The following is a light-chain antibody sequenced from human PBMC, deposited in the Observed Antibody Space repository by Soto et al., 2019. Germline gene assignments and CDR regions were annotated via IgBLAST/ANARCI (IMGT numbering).Light chain of an antibody. CDR3: ATWDDSINVV. CDR2: SSD. Sequence: QSVLTQSPSASGTPGQRGSVSWSGSTSNIGTNTVSWYQHVPGTAPKLLIYSSDQRPSAVPGSFSGSKSGTSASLAISGLLAEDEAEDYCATWDDSINVVFGGGTQLTVL. J-gene: IGLJ2*01. CDR1: TSNIGTNT. V-gene: IGLV1-44*01.